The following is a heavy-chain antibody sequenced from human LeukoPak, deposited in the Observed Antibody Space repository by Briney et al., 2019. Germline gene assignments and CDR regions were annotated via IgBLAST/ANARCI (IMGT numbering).Heavy chain of an antibody. CDR1: GYSISSGYY. D-gene: IGHD2-15*01. Sequence: PSETLSLTCTVSGYSISSGYYWGWIRQPPGKRLEWIGSIYQSGSTYSNPSLKSRVTISIDTSKNEFSLRLSSVTAADTAVYYCAREGRRSYCNEYWGQGTLVTVSS. V-gene: IGHV4-38-2*02. J-gene: IGHJ4*02. CDR3: AREGRRSYCNEY. CDR2: IYQSGST.